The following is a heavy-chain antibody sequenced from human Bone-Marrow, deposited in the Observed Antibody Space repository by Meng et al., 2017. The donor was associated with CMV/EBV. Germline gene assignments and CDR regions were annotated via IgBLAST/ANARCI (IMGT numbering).Heavy chain of an antibody. CDR3: ARGRDIVVVPAAHYYGMDV. J-gene: IGHJ6*02. CDR1: GGSFSGYY. D-gene: IGHD2-2*01. CDR2: INHSGST. V-gene: IGHV4-34*01. Sequence: SQTLPLTCAVYGGSFSGYYRSWIRQPPGKGLEWIGEINHSGSTNYNPSLKSRVTISVDTSKNQFSLKLSSVTAADTAVYYCARGRDIVVVPAAHYYGMDVWGQGTMVTVSS.